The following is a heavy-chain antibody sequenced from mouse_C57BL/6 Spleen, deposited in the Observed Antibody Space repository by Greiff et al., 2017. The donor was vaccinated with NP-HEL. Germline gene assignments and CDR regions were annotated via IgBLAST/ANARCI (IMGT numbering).Heavy chain of an antibody. CDR2: ISRGSSTI. CDR1: GFTFSDYG. Sequence: EVQLVESGGGLVKPGGSLKLSCAASGFTFSDYGMHWVRQAPEKGLEWVAYISRGSSTIYYADTVKGRFTISRDNAKSTLFLQMTSLRSEDTAMYYWAGGGTTVVGPYYFDYWGQGTTLTVSS. D-gene: IGHD1-1*01. J-gene: IGHJ2*01. V-gene: IGHV5-17*01. CDR3: AGGGTTVVGPYYFDY.